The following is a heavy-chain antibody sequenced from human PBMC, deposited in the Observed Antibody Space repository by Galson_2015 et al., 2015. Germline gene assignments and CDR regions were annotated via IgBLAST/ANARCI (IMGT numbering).Heavy chain of an antibody. D-gene: IGHD6-19*01. V-gene: IGHV4-39*01. J-gene: IGHJ2*01. Sequence: YYSGSTYYNPSLKCRVTISVDTSTDQFSLKLTSLTAADTAVYYCARCRADSSAWEGWSFDLWGRGTLVTVSS. CDR3: ARCRADSSAWEGWSFDL. CDR2: YYSGST.